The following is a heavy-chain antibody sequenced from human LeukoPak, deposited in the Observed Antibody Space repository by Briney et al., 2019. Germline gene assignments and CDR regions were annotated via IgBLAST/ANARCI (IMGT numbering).Heavy chain of an antibody. CDR2: ISSSSITI. V-gene: IGHV3-48*03. D-gene: IGHD3-16*02. Sequence: GGAPRLSSAASGFTSCSYEMNRVRQAPGKGLERASSISSSSITIKYADSVKSRFTIYRDNAKNSLYVQMNRLRAEDTAVYYCARGALGLRLGELSLYFDYWGQGTLVTVSS. CDR3: ARGALGLRLGELSLYFDY. CDR1: GFTSCSYE. J-gene: IGHJ4*02.